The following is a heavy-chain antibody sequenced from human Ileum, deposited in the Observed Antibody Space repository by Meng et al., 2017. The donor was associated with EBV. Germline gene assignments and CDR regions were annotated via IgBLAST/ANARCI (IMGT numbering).Heavy chain of an antibody. Sequence: QLQIPQSDPGLKKPWETLSLPCTGSGGPINSSSYYWGWIRQPPGKGLEWIGSIYYSGRTYYNPSLKSRVTISVDTSKNQFSLKLSSVTAADTAVYYCARPIAAAGWFDPWGQGTLVTVSS. CDR1: GGPINSSSYY. CDR3: ARPIAAAGWFDP. D-gene: IGHD6-13*01. J-gene: IGHJ5*02. CDR2: IYYSGRT. V-gene: IGHV4-39*01.